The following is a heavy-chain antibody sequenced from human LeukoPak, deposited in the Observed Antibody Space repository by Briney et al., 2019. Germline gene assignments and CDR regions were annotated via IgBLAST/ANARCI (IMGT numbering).Heavy chain of an antibody. Sequence: GGSLRLSCAASGFTVSSNYMSWVRQAPGKGLEWVSIIYSGGSTYYADSVKGRFTISRDNSKNTLYLQVNSLRAEDTAVYFCAREGGGSFGRSYYFDYWGQGTLVTVSS. J-gene: IGHJ4*02. D-gene: IGHD1-26*01. V-gene: IGHV3-53*01. CDR3: AREGGGSFGRSYYFDY. CDR1: GFTVSSNY. CDR2: IYSGGST.